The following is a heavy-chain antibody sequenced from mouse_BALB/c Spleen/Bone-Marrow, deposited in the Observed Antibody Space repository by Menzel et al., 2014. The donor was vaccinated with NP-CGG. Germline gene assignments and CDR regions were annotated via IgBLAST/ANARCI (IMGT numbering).Heavy chain of an antibody. J-gene: IGHJ2*01. Sequence: QVQLQQSGPELVKPGASVKVSCKASGYAFSSSWMNWVKQRPGQGLEWIGRIYPGDGDTNYNGKFKGKATLTADKSSSTAYMQLSSLTSVDSAVYFCARGDNYRFDYWGQGTTLTVSS. CDR2: IYPGDGDT. D-gene: IGHD1-3*01. CDR3: ARGDNYRFDY. V-gene: IGHV1-82*01. CDR1: GYAFSSSW.